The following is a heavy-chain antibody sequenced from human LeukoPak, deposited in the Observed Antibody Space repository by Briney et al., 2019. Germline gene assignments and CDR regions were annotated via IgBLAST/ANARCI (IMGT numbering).Heavy chain of an antibody. CDR1: GGTFSSYA. CDR2: IIPILGIA. J-gene: IGHJ3*02. CDR3: ARATYYYDSSGYSPLNDAFDI. V-gene: IGHV1-69*04. D-gene: IGHD3-22*01. Sequence: SVKVSCKASGGTFSSYAISWVRQAPGQGLEWMGRIIPILGIANYAQKFQGRVIMTRDTSTSTVYMELSSLRSEDTAVYYCARATYYYDSSGYSPLNDAFDIWGQGTMVTVSS.